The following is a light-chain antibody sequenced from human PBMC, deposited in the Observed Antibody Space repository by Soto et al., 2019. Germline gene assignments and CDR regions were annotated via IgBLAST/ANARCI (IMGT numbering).Light chain of an antibody. Sequence: EIELTQSPVTLSLSPGEGATLSCRASQSVNTFLAWYQQKPGQTPRLLIYDTSNRATCIPARFSGSGSGTDFTLTISSLEPEDFAIYYCQQRGKWPLTFGGGTKVEIK. CDR3: QQRGKWPLT. CDR2: DTS. V-gene: IGKV3-11*01. CDR1: QSVNTF. J-gene: IGKJ4*01.